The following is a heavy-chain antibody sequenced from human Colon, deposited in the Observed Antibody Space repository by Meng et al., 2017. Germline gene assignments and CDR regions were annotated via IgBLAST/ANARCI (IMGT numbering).Heavy chain of an antibody. CDR2: FHYTGPI. Sequence: QVKVQGAGPGLVRPSGALSLTCGVSGVPVTPGEFWIWVRQPPGKWLEWSGEFHYTGPITAKPSLKSRVTISVDASRNQFSLRLTSVTAADTAVYYCAASSGWYRIDSWGQGTLVTVSS. J-gene: IGHJ4*02. V-gene: IGHV4-4*02. CDR1: GVPVTPGEF. CDR3: AASSGWYRIDS. D-gene: IGHD6-19*01.